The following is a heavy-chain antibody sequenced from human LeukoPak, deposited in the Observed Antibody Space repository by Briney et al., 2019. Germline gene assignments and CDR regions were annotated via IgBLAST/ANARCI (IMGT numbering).Heavy chain of an antibody. J-gene: IGHJ4*02. CDR1: GFTFSSYD. CDR2: ISSSGSTI. Sequence: GGSLRLLCAACGFTFSSYDMNGLRQAPGKGLECVSYISSSGSTIYYAVSVKGRFTISRENAKNSPYLQMNSLRDEDTARYYCAKATIEQWLVKVDSFDSWGEGTLVSVSS. V-gene: IGHV3-48*03. D-gene: IGHD6-19*01. CDR3: AKATIEQWLVKVDSFDS.